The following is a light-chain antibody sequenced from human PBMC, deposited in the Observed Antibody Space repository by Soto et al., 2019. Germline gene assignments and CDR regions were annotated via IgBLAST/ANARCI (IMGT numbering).Light chain of an antibody. CDR1: NIGSRD. Sequence: SYELTQPPAVSVAPGKTAMVTCGGNNIGSRDVHWYQQKPGQAPVVVIYYDRDRPAGIPERFSGSKSVNTATLTISGAEVGDEADYYCQVWDTNTDRGIFGGGTQLTVL. CDR2: YDR. V-gene: IGLV3-21*04. J-gene: IGLJ2*01. CDR3: QVWDTNTDRGI.